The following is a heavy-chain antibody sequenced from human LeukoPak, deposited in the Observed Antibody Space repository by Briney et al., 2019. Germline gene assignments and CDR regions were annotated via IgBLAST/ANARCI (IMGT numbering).Heavy chain of an antibody. CDR1: GFTFSSYA. Sequence: PGGSLRLSCAASGFTFSSYAMHWVRQAPGKGLEWVAVISYDGSNKYYADSVKGRFTISRDNSKNTLYLQMNSLRAENTAVYYCARVQLEWLYQDAFDIWGQGTMVTVSS. D-gene: IGHD3-3*01. CDR2: ISYDGSNK. CDR3: ARVQLEWLYQDAFDI. V-gene: IGHV3-30-3*01. J-gene: IGHJ3*02.